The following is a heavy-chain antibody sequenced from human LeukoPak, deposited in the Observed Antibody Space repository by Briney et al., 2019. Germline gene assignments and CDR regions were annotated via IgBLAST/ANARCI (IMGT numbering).Heavy chain of an antibody. Sequence: GGSLRLSCAASGFTFSSYAMSWVRQAPGKGLEWVSAISGSGGSTYYADSVKGRFTISRDNSKNTLYLQMNSLRAEDTAVYYCAKDHPTYCSGGSCYFDYWGQGTLVTVSS. D-gene: IGHD2-15*01. CDR3: AKDHPTYCSGGSCYFDY. CDR2: ISGSGGST. CDR1: GFTFSSYA. V-gene: IGHV3-23*01. J-gene: IGHJ4*02.